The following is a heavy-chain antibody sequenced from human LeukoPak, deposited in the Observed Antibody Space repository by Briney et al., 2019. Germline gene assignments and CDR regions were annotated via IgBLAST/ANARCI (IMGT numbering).Heavy chain of an antibody. CDR2: NIAILGIA. Sequence: ASVKVSCKASGGTFSSYAISLVRQAPGQGLEWMGRNIAILGIANYAQKFQGRVTITADKSTSTAYMELSSLRSEDTAVYYCANGYCTNGVCRNWFDPWGQGTLVTVSS. V-gene: IGHV1-69*04. D-gene: IGHD2-8*01. CDR1: GGTFSSYA. CDR3: ANGYCTNGVCRNWFDP. J-gene: IGHJ5*02.